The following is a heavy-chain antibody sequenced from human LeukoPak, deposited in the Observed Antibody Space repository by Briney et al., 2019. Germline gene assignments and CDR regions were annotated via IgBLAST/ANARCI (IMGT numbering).Heavy chain of an antibody. J-gene: IGHJ3*02. D-gene: IGHD6-19*01. CDR2: IYYSGST. Sequence: SETLSLTCTVSGGSISSSSYYWGWIRQPPGKGLEWIGSIYYSGSTYYNPSLKSRVTISVDTSKNQFSLKLSSVTAADTAVYYCARDKVGYSSGWSNPKGFLGDAFDIWGQGTMVTVSS. V-gene: IGHV4-39*07. CDR3: ARDKVGYSSGWSNPKGFLGDAFDI. CDR1: GGSISSSSYY.